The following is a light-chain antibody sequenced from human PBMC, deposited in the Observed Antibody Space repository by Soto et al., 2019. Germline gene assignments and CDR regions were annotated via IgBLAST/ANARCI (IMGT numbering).Light chain of an antibody. J-gene: IGKJ1*01. CDR3: QHYNAFPWP. V-gene: IGKV1-5*01. CDR2: GAS. CDR1: QSISDW. Sequence: DIQMTQSPSTLSASVGDRVTITCRASQSISDWLAWYQQKPGKVPQLLIYGASRLESGVPSRFSGRGSGTEFTLTIGGLQPDDFATYYCQHYNAFPWPFGQGTKVKIK.